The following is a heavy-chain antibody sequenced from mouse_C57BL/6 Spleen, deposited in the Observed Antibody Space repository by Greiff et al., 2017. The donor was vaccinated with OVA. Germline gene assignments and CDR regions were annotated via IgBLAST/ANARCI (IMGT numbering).Heavy chain of an antibody. CDR2: ISYDGSN. D-gene: IGHD3-2*02. Sequence: EVKLQESGPGLVKPSQSLSLTCSVTGYSITSGYYWNWIRQFPGNKLEWMGYISYDGSNNYNPSLKNRISITRDTSKNQFFLKLNSVTTEDTATYYCARADSSGYEEYYAMDYWGQGTSVTVSS. CDR1: GYSITSGYY. CDR3: ARADSSGYEEYYAMDY. V-gene: IGHV3-6*01. J-gene: IGHJ4*01.